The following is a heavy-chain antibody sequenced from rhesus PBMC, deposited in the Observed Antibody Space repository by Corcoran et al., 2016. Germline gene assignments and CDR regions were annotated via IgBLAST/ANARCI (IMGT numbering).Heavy chain of an antibody. V-gene: IGHV4S10*01. J-gene: IGHJ4*01. CDR2: IYSSSTST. Sequence: QAQLQESGPGVAKPSETRSLTCAASGGSISASYRRSGIPQPPGKGLGWIGYIYSSSTSTDYNPSLKSRVTISKDTSKNQFSLKLSSVTAAGTAVYYCARDSGGWSNFFDYWGQGVLVTVSS. CDR3: ARDSGGWSNFFDY. CDR1: GGSISASYR. D-gene: IGHD6-37*01.